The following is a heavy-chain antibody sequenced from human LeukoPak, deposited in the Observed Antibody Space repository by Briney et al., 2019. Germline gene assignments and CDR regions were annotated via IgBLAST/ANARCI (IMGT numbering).Heavy chain of an antibody. CDR3: AGSRSDYVWGSYRYAFDI. V-gene: IGHV1-18*01. J-gene: IGHJ3*02. Sequence: ASVKVSCKASGYTFTSYGISWVRQAPGQGLEWMGWISAYNGNTNYAQKLQGRVTMTTDTSTSTAYMELRSLRSDDTAVYYCAGSRSDYVWGSYRYAFDIWGQGKMVTVSS. D-gene: IGHD3-16*02. CDR2: ISAYNGNT. CDR1: GYTFTSYG.